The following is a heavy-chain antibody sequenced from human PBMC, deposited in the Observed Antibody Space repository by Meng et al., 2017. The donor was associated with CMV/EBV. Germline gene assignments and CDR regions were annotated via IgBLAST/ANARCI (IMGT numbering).Heavy chain of an antibody. D-gene: IGHD3-22*01. V-gene: IGHV3-21*04. CDR3: ARDGDYYDSVNFDY. CDR2: ISSSSSDI. Sequence: GGSLRLSCAASGFTFSSYSMNWVRQAPGKGLEWVSSISSSSSDIYYADSVKGRFTISRDNAKNSLYLQMNSLRAEDTAVYYCARDGDYYDSVNFDYWGQGTLVTVSS. CDR1: GFTFSSYS. J-gene: IGHJ4*02.